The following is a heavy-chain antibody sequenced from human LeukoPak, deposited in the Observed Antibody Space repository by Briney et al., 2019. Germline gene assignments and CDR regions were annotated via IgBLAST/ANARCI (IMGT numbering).Heavy chain of an antibody. Sequence: PGGALRLSCTVSGCTVSSNSMSWVRQAPGKGLEWVSFIYTTGNTHNSESVKGRFTISRDSSKNTLYLQMNSLRAEDTAVYYCARRAGDYSHPYDYWGQGTLVTVSS. CDR2: IYTTGNT. CDR1: GCTVSSNS. CDR3: ARRAGDYSHPYDY. J-gene: IGHJ4*02. V-gene: IGHV3-53*01. D-gene: IGHD3-22*01.